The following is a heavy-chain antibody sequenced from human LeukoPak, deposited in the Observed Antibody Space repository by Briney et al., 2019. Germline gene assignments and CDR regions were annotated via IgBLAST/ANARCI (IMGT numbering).Heavy chain of an antibody. J-gene: IGHJ5*02. CDR3: ARVPGPNWFDP. Sequence: PETLSLTCTVSGYSISSGYYWGWIRQPPGKGLEWIGSIYQSGNTYYNPSLKSRVTISVDTSKNQFSLKLSSVTAADTAVYYCARVPGPNWFDPWGQGTLVTVSS. V-gene: IGHV4-38-2*02. CDR2: IYQSGNT. CDR1: GYSISSGYY.